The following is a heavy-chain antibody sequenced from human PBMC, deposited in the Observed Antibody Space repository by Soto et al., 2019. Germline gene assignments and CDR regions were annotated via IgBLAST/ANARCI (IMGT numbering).Heavy chain of an antibody. V-gene: IGHV3-23*01. CDR3: AKDRRYNSWYSDY. Sequence: EVQLLESGGGLVQPGGSLRLSCAASGFTFSSYAMSWVRQAPGKGLEWVSTISGSGGSTYNADSVKGRFTISRDKSKNTLDLQMNSLRAKDTAVYYCAKDRRYNSWYSDYWGQGTLLTVSS. CDR2: ISGSGGST. D-gene: IGHD1-1*01. J-gene: IGHJ4*02. CDR1: GFTFSSYA.